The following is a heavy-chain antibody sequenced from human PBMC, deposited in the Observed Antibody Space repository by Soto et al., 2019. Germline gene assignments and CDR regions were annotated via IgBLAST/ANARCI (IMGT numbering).Heavy chain of an antibody. J-gene: IGHJ6*02. Sequence: EVQLLESGEGLVQPGGSLKLSCAASGFTFSNYAMSWVRQAPGKGLEWVSGIGGSGSNTYYADSVKGRFTISRDNSKNTLFMQMNNLRAEDTAEYYCARVVRHFDTPYGMDVWGQGTTGTVSS. V-gene: IGHV3-23*01. CDR1: GFTFSNYA. CDR3: ARVVRHFDTPYGMDV. D-gene: IGHD3-9*01. CDR2: IGGSGSNT.